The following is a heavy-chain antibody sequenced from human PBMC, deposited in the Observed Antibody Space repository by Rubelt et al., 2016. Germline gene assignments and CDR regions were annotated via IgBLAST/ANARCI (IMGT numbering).Heavy chain of an antibody. CDR2: INHSGST. J-gene: IGHJ4*02. Sequence: QVQLQQWGAGLLKPSETLSLTCAVYGGSFNDYYWSWIRRPPGKGLEWIGEINHSGSTNYNPSLKSRVTISVDTSKNQFSLKRTSVTAADTAVYFCARRAIYVIFGVVTPGCFDYWGQGTLVTVSS. D-gene: IGHD3-3*01. CDR3: ARRAIYVIFGVVTPGCFDY. V-gene: IGHV4-34*01. CDR1: GGSFNDYY.